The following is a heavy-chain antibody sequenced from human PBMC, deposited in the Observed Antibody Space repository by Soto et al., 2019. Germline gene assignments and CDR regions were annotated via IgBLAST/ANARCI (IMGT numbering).Heavy chain of an antibody. D-gene: IGHD3-22*01. Sequence: SETLSLTCAVYGGSFSGYYWSWIRQPPGKGLEWIGEINHSGSTNYNPSLKSRVTISVDTSKNQFSLKLSSVTAADTAVYYCARGMHLYYYDSSGYYTLWGQGTLVTVSS. CDR2: INHSGST. CDR3: ARGMHLYYYDSSGYYTL. V-gene: IGHV4-34*01. CDR1: GGSFSGYY. J-gene: IGHJ4*02.